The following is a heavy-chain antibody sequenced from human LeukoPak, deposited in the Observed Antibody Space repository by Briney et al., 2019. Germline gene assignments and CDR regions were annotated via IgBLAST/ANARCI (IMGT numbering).Heavy chain of an antibody. CDR1: GFTFSSYW. CDR2: ISSDGSGS. J-gene: IGHJ6*02. D-gene: IGHD4/OR15-4a*01. V-gene: IGHV3-74*01. Sequence: PGGSLRLSCAASGFTFSSYWMHWVRQAPGKGLVWVSRISSDGSGSEYADSVRGRFTISRDNAENTLYLHMSSLSAEDTAVYYCGRDDYGGLDARGRGTTVTVSS. CDR3: GRDDYGGLDA.